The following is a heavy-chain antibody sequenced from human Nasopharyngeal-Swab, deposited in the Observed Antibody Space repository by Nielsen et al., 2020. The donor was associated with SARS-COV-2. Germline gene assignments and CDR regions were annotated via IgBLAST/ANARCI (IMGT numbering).Heavy chain of an antibody. Sequence: SETLSLTCTVSGGSISSYYWSWIRQPAGKGLEWIGRIYTSGSTNYNPSLKSRVTMSVDTPKNQFSLKLSSVTAADTAVYYCARVAAVAGTGAEYYFDYWGQGTLVTVSS. J-gene: IGHJ4*02. V-gene: IGHV4-4*07. CDR3: ARVAAVAGTGAEYYFDY. CDR2: IYTSGST. D-gene: IGHD6-19*01. CDR1: GGSISSYY.